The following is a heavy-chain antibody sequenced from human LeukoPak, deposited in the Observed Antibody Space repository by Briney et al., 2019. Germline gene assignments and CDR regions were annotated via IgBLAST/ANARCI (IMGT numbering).Heavy chain of an antibody. CDR3: TIIRGYSHAFGP. V-gene: IGHV3-15*01. CDR1: GFTFSDAW. D-gene: IGHD5-18*01. Sequence: GGSLRLSCAASGFTFSDAWMSWVRQAPGKGLEWVGRINSKTDGGTTDYAAPVKGRFTISRDDSKNTLYLQMNSLKTEDTAVYYCTIIRGYSHAFGPWGQGTLVTVSS. J-gene: IGHJ5*02. CDR2: INSKTDGGTT.